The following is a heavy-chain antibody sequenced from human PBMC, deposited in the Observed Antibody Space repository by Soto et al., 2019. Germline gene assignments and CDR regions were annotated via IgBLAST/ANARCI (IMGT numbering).Heavy chain of an antibody. J-gene: IGHJ4*02. CDR2: IYYSGST. CDR1: GGSISSYY. CDR3: ARVSDGSEYYYDSSGYYYLDY. V-gene: IGHV4-59*01. Sequence: XETLSLTCTVAGGSISSYYWSWIRQPPGKGLEWIGYIYYSGSTNYNPSLKSRVTISVDTSKNQFSLKLSSVTAADTAVYYCARVSDGSEYYYDSSGYYYLDYWGQGTLVTVSS. D-gene: IGHD3-22*01.